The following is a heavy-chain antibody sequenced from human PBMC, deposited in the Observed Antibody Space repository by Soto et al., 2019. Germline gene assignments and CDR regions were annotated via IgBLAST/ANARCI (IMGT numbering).Heavy chain of an antibody. CDR2: INGDGSSI. Sequence: HPGGSLRLSCAASGFTLSGYWMHWVRQAPGKGLVWVSRINGDGSSISYADSGKGQVTISADKSINTAYLQWSSLKASDTAMYYCARDYCSGTTCYEFDYWGQGTQVTVSS. CDR3: ARDYCSGTTCYEFDY. CDR1: GFTLSGYW. J-gene: IGHJ4*02. V-gene: IGHV3-74*01. D-gene: IGHD2-2*01.